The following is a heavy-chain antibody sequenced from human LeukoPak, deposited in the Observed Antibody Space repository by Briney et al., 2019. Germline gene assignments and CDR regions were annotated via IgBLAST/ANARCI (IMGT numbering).Heavy chain of an antibody. CDR1: GGSISSYY. CDR3: ARAPLHDAFDI. Sequence: SETLSLTRTGSGGSISSYYWSWIRQPPGKGLEWIGYIYHSGSTYYNPSLKSRVTISVDRSKNQFSLKLSSVTAADTAVYYCARAPLHDAFDIWGQGTMVTVSS. CDR2: IYHSGST. V-gene: IGHV4-59*12. J-gene: IGHJ3*02.